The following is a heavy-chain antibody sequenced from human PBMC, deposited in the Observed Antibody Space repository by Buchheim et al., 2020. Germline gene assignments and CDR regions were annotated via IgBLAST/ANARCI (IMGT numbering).Heavy chain of an antibody. J-gene: IGHJ5*02. CDR1: GGSISSGGDY. Sequence: QVRLQESGPGRVKPSETLSLTCNVSGGSISSGGDYWSWIRQYPGKGLEWIGNIYYSGTTYYNPSLKSRSTMSVDRAKNQFSLKMTSVTAADSAIYYCATCGTSGWERWFTSWGQGT. V-gene: IGHV4-31*04. D-gene: IGHD3-16*01. CDR3: ATCGTSGWERWFTS. CDR2: IYYSGTT.